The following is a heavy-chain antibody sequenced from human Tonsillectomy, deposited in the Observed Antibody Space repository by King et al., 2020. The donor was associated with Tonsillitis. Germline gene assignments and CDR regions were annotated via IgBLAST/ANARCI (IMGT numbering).Heavy chain of an antibody. CDR2: IYYSGST. J-gene: IGHJ6*02. Sequence: QLQESGPGLAKPSETLSLTCTVSGGSFTSHYWSWIRQPPGKGLEWIGCIYYSGSTNYNPSLKRRGTISVNTSKNQLSLKLSSVTAADTAVYYCARDGRPNYGRDGMDVWGQGTTVTVSS. D-gene: IGHD4-17*01. CDR1: GGSFTSHY. V-gene: IGHV4-59*11. CDR3: ARDGRPNYGRDGMDV.